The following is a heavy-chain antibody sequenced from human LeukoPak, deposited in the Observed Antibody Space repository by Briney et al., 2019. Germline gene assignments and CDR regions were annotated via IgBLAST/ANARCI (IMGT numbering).Heavy chain of an antibody. Sequence: ASVKVSCKASGYTFTDYYMHWVRQAPGQGLEWMGWINPNSGATNSAQKFQGRVTMTRDTSISTAYMELSRLRSDDTAVYYCARETFTTVTSATDAFDIWGQGTMVTVSS. V-gene: IGHV1-2*02. D-gene: IGHD4-17*01. CDR3: ARETFTTVTSATDAFDI. J-gene: IGHJ3*02. CDR2: INPNSGAT. CDR1: GYTFTDYY.